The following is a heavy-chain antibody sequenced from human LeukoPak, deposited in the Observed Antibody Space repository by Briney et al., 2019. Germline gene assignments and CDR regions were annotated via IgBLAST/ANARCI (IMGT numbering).Heavy chain of an antibody. CDR1: GGTFSSYA. J-gene: IGHJ1*01. V-gene: IGHV1-69*04. CDR3: ATEEAMLTMVRGVYARCEYFQH. CDR2: IIPILGIA. Sequence: SVKVSCKASGGTFSSYAISWVRQAPGQGLEWMGRIIPILGIANYTQKFQGRVTITADRSTSTAYMELSSLRSEDTAVYYCATEEAMLTMVRGVYARCEYFQHWGQGTLVTVSP. D-gene: IGHD3-10*01.